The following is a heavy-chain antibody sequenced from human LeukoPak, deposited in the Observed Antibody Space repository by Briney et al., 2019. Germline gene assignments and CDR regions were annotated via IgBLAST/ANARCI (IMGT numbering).Heavy chain of an antibody. CDR3: ANAEDHLSPTDY. D-gene: IGHD1-14*01. CDR1: GFTFSSYV. Sequence: GGSLRLSCAAYGFTFSSYVMHWVRQAPGKGLEWVAFIRYDGSNKYYADSVKGRFTISRDNSKNTLYLQMNSLRAEDTAVYYCANAEDHLSPTDYWGQRTLVTVSS. V-gene: IGHV3-30*02. CDR2: IRYDGSNK. J-gene: IGHJ4*02.